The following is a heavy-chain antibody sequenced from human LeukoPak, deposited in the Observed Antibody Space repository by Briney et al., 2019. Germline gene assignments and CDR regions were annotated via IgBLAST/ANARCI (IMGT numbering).Heavy chain of an antibody. D-gene: IGHD6-13*01. CDR3: ASASSHRIAAGGDY. V-gene: IGHV3-74*01. CDR1: GFTFSNYW. J-gene: IGHJ4*02. CDR2: INSDGSSR. Sequence: GGSLRLSCAASGFTFSNYWMHWVRQAPGKLLVWVSRINSDGSSRNYADSVKGRFTISRDNAKNTLYLQMNSLRAEDTAVYYCASASSHRIAAGGDYWGQGTLVTVSS.